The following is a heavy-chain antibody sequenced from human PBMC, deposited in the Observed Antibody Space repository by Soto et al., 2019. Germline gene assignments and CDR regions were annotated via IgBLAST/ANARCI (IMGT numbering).Heavy chain of an antibody. CDR3: ARRSYYGSGSIFDY. V-gene: IGHV4-39*01. D-gene: IGHD3-10*01. Sequence: PSETLSLTCTVSGGSISSSGYYWGWIRQPPGKGLEWIGNIYYSGSTNYNPSLKSRVTISVDTSKNQFSLKVSSVTAADTAVYYCARRSYYGSGSIFDYWGQGTLVTVPQ. CDR1: GGSISSSGYY. CDR2: IYYSGST. J-gene: IGHJ4*02.